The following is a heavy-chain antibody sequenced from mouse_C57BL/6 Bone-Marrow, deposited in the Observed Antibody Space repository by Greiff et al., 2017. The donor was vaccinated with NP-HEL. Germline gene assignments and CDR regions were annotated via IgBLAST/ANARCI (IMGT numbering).Heavy chain of an antibody. CDR3: AIEHGSSSRDY. CDR2: IHPSDSDT. V-gene: IGHV1-74*01. Sequence: QVQLKQPGAELVKPGASVKVSCKASGYTFTSYWMHWVKQRPGQGLEWIGRIHPSDSDTNYNQKFKGKATLTVDKSSSTAYMQLSSLTSEDSAFYYCAIEHGSSSRDYWGQGTTLTVSS. CDR1: GYTFTSYW. D-gene: IGHD1-1*01. J-gene: IGHJ2*01.